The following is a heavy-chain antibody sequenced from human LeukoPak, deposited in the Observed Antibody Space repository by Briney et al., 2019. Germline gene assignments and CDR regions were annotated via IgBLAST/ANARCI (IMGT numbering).Heavy chain of an antibody. Sequence: VASVKVSCKASGYTFTGYYMHWVRQAPGQGLEWMGWISGYNGNTKYAQKLQGRVTMTTDTSTSTAYMELRSLRSDDTAVYYCARVGPHRKMATTRYHFDYWGQGTLVTVSS. J-gene: IGHJ4*02. CDR3: ARVGPHRKMATTRYHFDY. CDR2: ISGYNGNT. CDR1: GYTFTGYY. D-gene: IGHD5-24*01. V-gene: IGHV1-18*04.